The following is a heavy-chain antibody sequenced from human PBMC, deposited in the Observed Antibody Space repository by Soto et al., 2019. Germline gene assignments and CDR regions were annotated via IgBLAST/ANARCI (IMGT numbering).Heavy chain of an antibody. J-gene: IGHJ4*02. V-gene: IGHV4-34*01. CDR2: INHSGIT. Sequence: PSETLSLTCAFYVVSFSGYYWSWIRHPPGKWLEWLGEINHSGITDYNPSLKSRITISIDTSKEQFSLKLNSVTAADTAVYYCAIGPRMWLAGGGYWGQGTQVTVS. D-gene: IGHD6-19*01. CDR3: AIGPRMWLAGGGY. CDR1: VVSFSGYY.